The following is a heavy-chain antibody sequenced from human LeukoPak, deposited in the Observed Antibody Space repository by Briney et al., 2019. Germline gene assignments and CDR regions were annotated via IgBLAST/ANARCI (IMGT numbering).Heavy chain of an antibody. CDR2: IYPGDSHT. V-gene: IGHV5-51*01. D-gene: IGHD2-21*02. Sequence: PGESLKISCKGSGYSFTSYWIGWVRQMPGKGLEWMGIIYPGDSHTSYSPSFQGQVTISADKSIATAYLQWSSLKDSDTAVYYCARRAYCGGDCTRAYYSYFAMDVWGQGTTVTVSS. J-gene: IGHJ6*02. CDR1: GYSFTSYW. CDR3: ARRAYCGGDCTRAYYSYFAMDV.